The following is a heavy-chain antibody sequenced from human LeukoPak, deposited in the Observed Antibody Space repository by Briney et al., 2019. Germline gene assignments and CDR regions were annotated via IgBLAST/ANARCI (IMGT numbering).Heavy chain of an antibody. Sequence: ASVKVSCKASGGTFSSYAISWVRQAPGQGLEWMGGIIPIFGTANYAQKFQGRVTITADESTNTAYMELSSLRSEDTAVYYCARGSSSWYDFDYWGQGTLVTVSS. J-gene: IGHJ4*02. CDR3: ARGSSSWYDFDY. V-gene: IGHV1-69*13. CDR1: GGTFSSYA. D-gene: IGHD6-13*01. CDR2: IIPIFGTA.